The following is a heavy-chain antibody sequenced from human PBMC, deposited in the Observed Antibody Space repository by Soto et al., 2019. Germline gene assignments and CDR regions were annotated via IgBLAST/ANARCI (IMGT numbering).Heavy chain of an antibody. CDR2: TSTYNVNT. D-gene: IGHD5-12*01. V-gene: IGHV1-18*01. CDR3: VRNIVGTRGGDY. Sequence: QVQLVQSGTEMKKPGASVKVSCKASGYTFTTYGISWVRQAPGQGLEWMGWTSTYNVNTNYEQKFQGRVSISTDTSTSTVYMELRGLRSDDTAVYYCVRNIVGTRGGDYWGQGTLVTVSS. CDR1: GYTFTTYG. J-gene: IGHJ4*02.